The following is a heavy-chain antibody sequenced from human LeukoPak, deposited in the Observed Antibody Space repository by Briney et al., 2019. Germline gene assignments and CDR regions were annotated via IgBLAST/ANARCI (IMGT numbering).Heavy chain of an antibody. Sequence: SQTLSLTCTVSGGSISSGSYYWSWIRQPAGKGLEWIGRIYTSGSTNYNPSLKSRVTISVDTSKNQFSLKLSSVTAADTAVYYCARDILDVGATHYFDYWGQGSLLTVSS. CDR2: IYTSGST. D-gene: IGHD1-26*01. V-gene: IGHV4-61*02. J-gene: IGHJ4*02. CDR1: GGSISSGSYY. CDR3: ARDILDVGATHYFDY.